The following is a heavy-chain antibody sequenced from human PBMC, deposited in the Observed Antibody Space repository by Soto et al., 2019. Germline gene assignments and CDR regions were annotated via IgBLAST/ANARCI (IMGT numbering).Heavy chain of an antibody. CDR2: IYYSGST. V-gene: IGHV4-39*01. D-gene: IGHD5-18*01. J-gene: IGHJ6*02. Sequence: LSLTCTVSGGSISSSSYYWGWIRQPPGKGLEWIGSIYYSGSTYYNPSLKSRVTISVDTSKNQFSLKLSSVTAADTAVYYCARLRRRYSPGKGYYYYGMDVWGQGTTVTVSS. CDR1: GGSISSSSYY. CDR3: ARLRRRYSPGKGYYYYGMDV.